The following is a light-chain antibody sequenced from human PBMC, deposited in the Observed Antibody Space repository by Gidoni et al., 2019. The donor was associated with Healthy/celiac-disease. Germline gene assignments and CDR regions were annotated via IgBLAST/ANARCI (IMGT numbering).Light chain of an antibody. Sequence: DIQMTQSPSTLSASVGDRVTITCRASQSISSWLAWYQQKPGKAPKLLIYKASSLESGVPSRFSGSGSGTEFTLTISSQQPDDFATYYCQQYNSYSQGMYTFXXXTKLEIK. J-gene: IGKJ2*01. CDR2: KAS. CDR1: QSISSW. V-gene: IGKV1-5*03. CDR3: QQYNSYSQGMYT.